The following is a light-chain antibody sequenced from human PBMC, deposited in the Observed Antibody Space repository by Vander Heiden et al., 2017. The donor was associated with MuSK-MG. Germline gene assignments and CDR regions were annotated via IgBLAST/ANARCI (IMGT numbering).Light chain of an antibody. Sequence: QSILTQPPSVSGTPGQRVTISCSGSGSNLGSTSVNWSQQLPGTPPNLLVYKDIQRPSGVRDRFTASKSGTSASLAIRGLQSEDDADYYCASWDDSLNGPVFGGGTKLTVL. CDR1: GSNLGSTS. J-gene: IGLJ3*02. V-gene: IGLV1-44*01. CDR3: ASWDDSLNGPV. CDR2: KDI.